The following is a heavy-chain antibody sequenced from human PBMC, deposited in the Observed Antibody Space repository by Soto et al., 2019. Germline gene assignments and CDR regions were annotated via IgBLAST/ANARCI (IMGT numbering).Heavy chain of an antibody. CDR2: IWSDGSNK. J-gene: IGHJ4*02. V-gene: IGHV3-33*01. Sequence: QVQLVESGGGVVQPGRSLRLSCAASGFTFSSYGMHWVRQAPGKGLEWVAVIWSDGSNKYYADSVKGRFTISRDNSKKTLYLQMNSLRVEDRAVYYCARDLRYYDTSGYSDYWGQGTLVTVSS. CDR1: GFTFSSYG. D-gene: IGHD3-22*01. CDR3: ARDLRYYDTSGYSDY.